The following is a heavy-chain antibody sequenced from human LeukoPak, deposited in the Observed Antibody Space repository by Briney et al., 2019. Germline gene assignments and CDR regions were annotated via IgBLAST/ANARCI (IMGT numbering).Heavy chain of an antibody. Sequence: SETLSLTCTVSGGSISSNNYYWGWIRQPPGKGLEWIGSVYYSGSTYYNPSLKSRVTISADTSKNQFSLKLSSVTAAGTAVYYCARAPWYGSGSYRAYNWFDPWGQGTLVTVSS. V-gene: IGHV4-39*07. CDR2: VYYSGST. D-gene: IGHD3-10*01. J-gene: IGHJ5*02. CDR1: GGSISSNNYY. CDR3: ARAPWYGSGSYRAYNWFDP.